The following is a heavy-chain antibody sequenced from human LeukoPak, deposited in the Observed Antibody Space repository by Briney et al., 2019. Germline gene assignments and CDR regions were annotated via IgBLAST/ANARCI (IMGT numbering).Heavy chain of an antibody. CDR1: GFTFSSYS. J-gene: IGHJ4*02. Sequence: GGSLRLSCAASGFTFSSYSMNWVRQAPGKGLEWVSSISSGNSYISYADSVKGRFTISRDNAANSLYLQMNSLRAEDTAVYYCARGPSYYYDSSGFYYFDYWGQGTQVTVSS. D-gene: IGHD3-22*01. CDR3: ARGPSYYYDSSGFYYFDY. V-gene: IGHV3-21*01. CDR2: ISSGNSYI.